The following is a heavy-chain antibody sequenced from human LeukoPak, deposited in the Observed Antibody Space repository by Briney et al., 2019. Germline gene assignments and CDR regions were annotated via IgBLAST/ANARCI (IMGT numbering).Heavy chain of an antibody. Sequence: GGSLRLSCAASRFTFSRYGMHWVRQAPGKGLEWVASIQKDGSQKYYLESVKGRFTISRDNTKNSLYLHMSSLRADDTAVYFCATVAGYFDYWGQGTLVTVSS. CDR1: RFTFSRYG. CDR3: ATVAGYFDY. CDR2: IQKDGSQK. J-gene: IGHJ4*02. V-gene: IGHV3-7*01. D-gene: IGHD2-21*01.